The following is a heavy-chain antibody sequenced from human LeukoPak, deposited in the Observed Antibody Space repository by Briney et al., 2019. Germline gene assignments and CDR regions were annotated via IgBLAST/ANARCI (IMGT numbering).Heavy chain of an antibody. CDR1: GYTFTNYH. J-gene: IGHJ4*02. Sequence: GASVKVSCKASGYTFTNYHMHWVRQAPGQGLEWMGLLNPSDGSTTYAQKFQGRITMTRDMSTSAVYMELRSLRSDDTAVYYCARETGYYDILTGYLNLYYFDYWGQGTLVTVSS. V-gene: IGHV1-46*01. D-gene: IGHD3-9*01. CDR2: LNPSDGST. CDR3: ARETGYYDILTGYLNLYYFDY.